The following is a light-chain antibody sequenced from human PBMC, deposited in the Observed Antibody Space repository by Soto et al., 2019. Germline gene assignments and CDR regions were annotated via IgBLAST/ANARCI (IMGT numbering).Light chain of an antibody. CDR2: GAS. J-gene: IGKJ1*01. CDR3: QQYNNWTRT. CDR1: QSVSSN. Sequence: EIVMTQPPPTLSVSPGERATLSCRTSQSVSSNLAWYQQKPGQAPWLLIYGASTRATGIPARFSGSGSGTEFTLSIFSLQSEDFAVYYCQQYNNWTRTFGQGTKV. V-gene: IGKV3-15*01.